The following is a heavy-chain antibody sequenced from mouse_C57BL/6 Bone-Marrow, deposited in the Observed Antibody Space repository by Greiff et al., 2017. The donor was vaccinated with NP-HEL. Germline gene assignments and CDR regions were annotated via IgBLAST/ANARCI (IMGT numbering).Heavy chain of an antibody. CDR2: ISDGGSYT. Sequence: EVMLVESGGGLVKPGGSLKLSCAASGFTFSSYAMSWVRQTPEKRLEWVATISDGGSYTYYPDNVKGRFTISRDNAKNNLYLQMSHLKSEDTAMYYCAREGFITTPLRYFDVWGTGTTVTVSS. CDR3: AREGFITTPLRYFDV. J-gene: IGHJ1*03. V-gene: IGHV5-4*01. D-gene: IGHD1-1*01. CDR1: GFTFSSYA.